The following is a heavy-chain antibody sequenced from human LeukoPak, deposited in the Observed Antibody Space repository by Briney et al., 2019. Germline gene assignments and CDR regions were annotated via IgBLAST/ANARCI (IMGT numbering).Heavy chain of an antibody. CDR1: GYSFTSYW. V-gene: IGHV5-51*01. J-gene: IGHJ4*02. D-gene: IGHD3-22*01. CDR3: ARPMNYYDSSGYYYFDY. Sequence: GESLQISCKGSGYSFTSYWIGWVRPMPGKGLEWMGIIYPGDSDTRYSPSFQGQVTISADKSISTAYLQWSSLKASDTAMYYCARPMNYYDSSGYYYFDYWGQGTLVTVSS. CDR2: IYPGDSDT.